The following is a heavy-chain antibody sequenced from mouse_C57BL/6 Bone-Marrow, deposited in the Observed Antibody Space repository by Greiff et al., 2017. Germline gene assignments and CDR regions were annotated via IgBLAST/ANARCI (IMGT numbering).Heavy chain of an antibody. CDR2: ISSGGDYI. Sequence: EVQLVESGEGLVKPGGSLKLSCAASGFTFSSYAMSWVRQTPEKRLEWVAYISSGGDYIYYADTVKGRFTISRDNARNTLYLQMSSQKSEDTARYYCTRIAGYSNCVFGYAMDYWGQGTSVTVSS. J-gene: IGHJ4*01. V-gene: IGHV5-9-1*02. CDR3: TRIAGYSNCVFGYAMDY. D-gene: IGHD2-5*01. CDR1: GFTFSSYA.